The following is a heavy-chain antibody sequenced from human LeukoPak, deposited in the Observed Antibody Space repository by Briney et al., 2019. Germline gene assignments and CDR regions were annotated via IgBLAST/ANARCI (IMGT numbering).Heavy chain of an antibody. CDR2: ISGSGGST. Sequence: EWVSAISGSGGSTYYADSVKGRFTISRDNSKNTLYLQMNSLRAEDTAVYYCAKVVSRYFDYWGQGTLVTVSS. J-gene: IGHJ4*02. V-gene: IGHV3-23*01. CDR3: AKVVSRYFDY.